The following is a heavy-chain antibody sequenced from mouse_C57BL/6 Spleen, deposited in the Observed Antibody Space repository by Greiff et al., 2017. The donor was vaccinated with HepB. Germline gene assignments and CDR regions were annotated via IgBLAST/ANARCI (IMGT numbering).Heavy chain of an antibody. V-gene: IGHV1-15*01. CDR1: GYTFTDYE. Sequence: VQLVESGAELVRPGASVTLSCKASGYTFTDYEMHWVKQTPVHGLEWIGAIDPETGGTAYNQKFKGKAILTADKSSSTAYMELRSLTSEDSAVYYCTRRSYYGPLFAYWGQGTLVTVSA. CDR3: TRRSYYGPLFAY. D-gene: IGHD2-1*01. J-gene: IGHJ3*01. CDR2: IDPETGGT.